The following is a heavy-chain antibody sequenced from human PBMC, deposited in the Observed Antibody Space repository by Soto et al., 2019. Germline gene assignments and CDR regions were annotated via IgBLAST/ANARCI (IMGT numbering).Heavy chain of an antibody. J-gene: IGHJ6*03. CDR1: GDSVSSNSAA. V-gene: IGHV6-1*01. D-gene: IGHD3-16*02. Sequence: PSQTLSLTCVISGDSVSSNSAAWNWIRQSPSRGLEWLGRTYYRSKWYNDYAVSVKSRITINPDTSKNQFSLQLNSVTPEDTAVYYCAREVAQAEYDYIWGSYRRDYYYYMDVWGKGTTVTVSS. CDR3: AREVAQAEYDYIWGSYRRDYYYYMDV. CDR2: TYYRSKWYN.